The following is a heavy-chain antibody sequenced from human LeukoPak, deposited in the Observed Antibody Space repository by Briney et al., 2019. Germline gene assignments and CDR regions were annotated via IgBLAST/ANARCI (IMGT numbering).Heavy chain of an antibody. CDR2: INHSGST. CDR1: GGSLSGYY. V-gene: IGHV4-34*01. J-gene: IGHJ1*01. CDR3: ARGGTQLVQEDGYFQH. Sequence: SETLSLTCAVYGGSLSGYYWSWIRQPPGKGLEWIGEINHSGSTNYNPSLKSRVTISVDTSKNQFSLKLSSVTAADTAVYYCARGGTQLVQEDGYFQHWGQGTLVTVSS. D-gene: IGHD6-13*01.